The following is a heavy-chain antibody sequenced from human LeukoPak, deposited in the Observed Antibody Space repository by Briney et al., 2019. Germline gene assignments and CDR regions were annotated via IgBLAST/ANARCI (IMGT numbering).Heavy chain of an antibody. CDR2: ISSSGSTI. J-gene: IGHJ4*02. CDR1: GFSFSSYS. Sequence: GGSLRLSCAASGFSFSSYSMNWVRQAPGKGLEWVSYISSSGSTIYYADSVKGRFTISRDNAKNSLYLQMNSLRAEDTAVYYCASMLYSSSWYIGGYWGQGTLVTVSS. V-gene: IGHV3-48*04. CDR3: ASMLYSSSWYIGGY. D-gene: IGHD6-13*01.